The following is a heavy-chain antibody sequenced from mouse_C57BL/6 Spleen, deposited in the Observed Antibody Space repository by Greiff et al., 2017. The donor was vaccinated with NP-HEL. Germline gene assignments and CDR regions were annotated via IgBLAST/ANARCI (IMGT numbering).Heavy chain of an antibody. D-gene: IGHD2-4*01. CDR1: GYTFTSYW. J-gene: IGHJ1*03. CDR2: IDPNSGGT. Sequence: QVQLKQPGAELVKPGASVKLSCKASGYTFTSYWMHWVKQRPGRGLEWIGRIDPNSGGTKYNEKFKSKATLTVDKPSSTAYMQLSSLTSEDSAVYYCARENYDYDEAYFDVWGTGTTVTVSS. V-gene: IGHV1-72*01. CDR3: ARENYDYDEAYFDV.